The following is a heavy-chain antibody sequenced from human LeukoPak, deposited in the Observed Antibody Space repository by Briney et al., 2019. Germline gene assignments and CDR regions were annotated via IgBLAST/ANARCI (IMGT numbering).Heavy chain of an antibody. J-gene: IGHJ4*02. V-gene: IGHV1-18*01. D-gene: IGHD2-2*01. CDR2: MSAYNGNA. CDR3: ARVGAYCTSSSCFDY. CDR1: GYTFTNYG. Sequence: GASVKVSCKASGYTFTNYGISWVRQAPGQGLEWMGWMSAYNGNADYAQKFQGRVTMTTDTSTSTAYVELRSLRSDDTAVYFCARVGAYCTSSSCFDYWGQGNLVTVSS.